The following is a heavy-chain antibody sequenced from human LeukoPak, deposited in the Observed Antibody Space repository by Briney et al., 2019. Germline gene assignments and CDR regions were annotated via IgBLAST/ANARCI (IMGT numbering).Heavy chain of an antibody. D-gene: IGHD4-17*01. CDR1: GGDFSNYA. J-gene: IGHJ5*02. CDR3: ARDHTIDYGDYGWFDP. Sequence: ASVKVSCKASGGDFSNYAISWVRQAPGQGLEWMGRIIPIINIASYVEKFQGRVTITADKFTTTAYMELSSLRSGDTAVYYCARDHTIDYGDYGWFDPWGQGTLVTVSS. CDR2: IIPIINIA. V-gene: IGHV1-69*04.